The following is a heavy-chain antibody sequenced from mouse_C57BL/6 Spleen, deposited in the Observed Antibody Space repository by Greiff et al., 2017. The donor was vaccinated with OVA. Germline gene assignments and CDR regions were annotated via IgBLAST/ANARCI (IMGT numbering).Heavy chain of an antibody. CDR2: INPNNGGT. CDR1: GYTFTDYY. V-gene: IGHV1-26*01. D-gene: IGHD3-3*01. CDR3: ARRGDDWYFDV. J-gene: IGHJ1*03. Sequence: EVKLQQSGPELVKPGASVKISCKASGYTFTDYYMNWVKQSHGKSLEWIGDINPNNGGTSYNQKFKGKATLTVEKSSSTAYMELRSLTSEDSAVYYCARRGDDWYFDVWGTGTTVTVSS.